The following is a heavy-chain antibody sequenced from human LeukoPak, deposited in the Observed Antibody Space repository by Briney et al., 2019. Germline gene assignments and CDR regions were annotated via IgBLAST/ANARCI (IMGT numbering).Heavy chain of an antibody. CDR1: GFTFSSYA. CDR2: ISGSGGST. J-gene: IGHJ4*02. Sequence: TGGSLRLSCAASGFTFSSYAMSWVRQAPGKGLEWVSAISGSGGSTYYADSVKGWFTISRDNSKNTLYLQMNSLRAEDTAVYYCAKRNYYDSSGYFDYWGQGTLVTVSS. D-gene: IGHD3-22*01. V-gene: IGHV3-23*01. CDR3: AKRNYYDSSGYFDY.